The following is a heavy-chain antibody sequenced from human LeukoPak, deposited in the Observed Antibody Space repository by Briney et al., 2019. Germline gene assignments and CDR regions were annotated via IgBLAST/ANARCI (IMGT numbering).Heavy chain of an antibody. CDR2: IYYSGST. V-gene: IGHV4-59*01. Sequence: TSETLSLTCTVSGGSISSYYWSWIRQPPGKGLEWIGYIYYSGSTNYNPSLKSRVTISVDTSKNQFSLKLSSVTAADTAVYYCARHREMCTIRDAFDIWGQGTMVTVSS. D-gene: IGHD5-24*01. J-gene: IGHJ3*02. CDR3: ARHREMCTIRDAFDI. CDR1: GGSISSYY.